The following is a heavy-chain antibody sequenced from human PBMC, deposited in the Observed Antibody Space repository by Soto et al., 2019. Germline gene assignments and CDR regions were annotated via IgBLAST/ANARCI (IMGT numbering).Heavy chain of an antibody. CDR2: IIPIFGIA. Sequence: QVQLVQSGAEVKKPGSSVKVSCKASGGTFSSYAISWVRQAPGQGLEWMGGIIPIFGIANYAQKFQGRVTITADDTTTTTDKELRSMRSEDTAVYYCSSSGAEYCYYAMDVWGQGATVTVSS. V-gene: IGHV1-69*12. CDR1: GGTFSSYA. D-gene: IGHD6-19*01. CDR3: SSSGAEYCYYAMDV. J-gene: IGHJ6*02.